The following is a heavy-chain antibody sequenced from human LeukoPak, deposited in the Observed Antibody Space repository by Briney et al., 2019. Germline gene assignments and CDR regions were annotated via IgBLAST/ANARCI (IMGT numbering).Heavy chain of an antibody. CDR1: GYTFSSYD. J-gene: IGHJ6*02. Sequence: ASVKVSCKASGYTFSSYDVNWVRQAPGQGLEWMGWISAYNGNTNYAQKLQGRVTMTTDTSTSTAYMELRSLRSDDTAVYYCARVQVTREGYHYYGMDVWGQGTTVTVSS. V-gene: IGHV1-18*01. CDR2: ISAYNGNT. CDR3: ARVQVTREGYHYYGMDV. D-gene: IGHD4-17*01.